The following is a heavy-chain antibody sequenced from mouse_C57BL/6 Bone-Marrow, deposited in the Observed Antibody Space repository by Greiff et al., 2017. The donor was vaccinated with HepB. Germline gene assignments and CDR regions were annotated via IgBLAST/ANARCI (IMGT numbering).Heavy chain of an antibody. D-gene: IGHD1-1*01. CDR2: INPYNGGT. V-gene: IGHV1-19*01. Sequence: VQLKESGPVLVKPGASVKMSCKASGYTFTDYYMNWVKQSHGKSLEWIGVINPYNGGTSYNQKFKGKATLTVDKSSSTAYMELNSLTSEDSAVYYCARSRYGSSHYYAMDYWGQGTSVTVSS. J-gene: IGHJ4*01. CDR3: ARSRYGSSHYYAMDY. CDR1: GYTFTDYY.